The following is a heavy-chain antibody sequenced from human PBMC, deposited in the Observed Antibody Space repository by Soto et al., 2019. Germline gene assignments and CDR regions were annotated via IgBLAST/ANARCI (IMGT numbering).Heavy chain of an antibody. V-gene: IGHV3-66*01. J-gene: IGHJ1*01. CDR1: GFTVSNNY. CDR2: IYSGGGT. CDR3: ARDLVGATTEYFQH. Sequence: PGGSLRLSCAASGFTVSNNYMSWVRQAPGKGLEWVSVIYSGGGTYYADSVKGRFTISRDNTKNTLYLQMNSLRVEDTAVYYCARDLVGATTEYFQHWGQGTLVTVSS. D-gene: IGHD1-26*01.